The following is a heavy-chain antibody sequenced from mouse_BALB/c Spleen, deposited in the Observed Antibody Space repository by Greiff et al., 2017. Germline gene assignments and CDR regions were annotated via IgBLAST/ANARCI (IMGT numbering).Heavy chain of an antibody. D-gene: IGHD1-1*01. CDR2: IDPANGNT. J-gene: IGHJ2*01. Sequence: VQLQQSGAELVKPGASVKLSCTASGFNIKDTYMHWVKQRPEQGLEWIGRIDPANGNTKYDPKFQGKATITADTSSNTAYLQLSSLTSEDTAVYYCARRGLLLYLGNYFDYWGQGTTLTVSS. CDR1: GFNIKDTY. CDR3: ARRGLLLYLGNYFDY. V-gene: IGHV14-3*02.